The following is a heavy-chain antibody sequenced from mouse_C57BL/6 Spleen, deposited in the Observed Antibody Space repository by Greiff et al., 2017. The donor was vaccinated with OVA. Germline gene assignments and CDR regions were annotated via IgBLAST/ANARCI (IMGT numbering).Heavy chain of an antibody. Sequence: EVKLVESGPELVKPGASVKMSCKASGYTFTDYNMHWVKQSHGKSLEWIGYINPNNGGTSYNQKFKGKATLTVNKSSSTAYMELRSLTSEDSAVYYCAGSYYYGSSYEGYFDVWGTGTTVTVSS. V-gene: IGHV1-22*01. CDR1: GYTFTDYN. CDR2: INPNNGGT. CDR3: AGSYYYGSSYEGYFDV. J-gene: IGHJ1*03. D-gene: IGHD1-1*01.